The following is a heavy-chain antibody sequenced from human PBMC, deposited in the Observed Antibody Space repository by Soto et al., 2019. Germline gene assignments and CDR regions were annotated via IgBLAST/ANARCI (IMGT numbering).Heavy chain of an antibody. CDR1: GLTFSSYG. Sequence: GGSLRLSGAASGLTFSSYGMHWVRQAPGKGLEWVAVISYDGSNKYYADSVKGRFTISRDNSKNTLYLQMNSLRAEDTAVYYCAKGLNYDFWSGCDYWGQGTLVTVSS. J-gene: IGHJ4*02. CDR3: AKGLNYDFWSGCDY. D-gene: IGHD3-3*01. V-gene: IGHV3-30*18. CDR2: ISYDGSNK.